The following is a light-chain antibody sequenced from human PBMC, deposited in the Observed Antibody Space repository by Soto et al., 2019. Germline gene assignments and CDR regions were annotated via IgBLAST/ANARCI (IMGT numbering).Light chain of an antibody. V-gene: IGKV3-20*01. CDR3: QQCGTSPFT. CDR1: QSVRDSY. J-gene: IGKJ2*01. Sequence: IVLTQSPGTLSLSPGERATLSCRASQSVRDSYLAWYQKKPGQAPRLLIYGAYARAAGIPGRFSGSGSGTDFTLTIIILEPEDFAVYYCQQCGTSPFTFGQGNKLEIK. CDR2: GAY.